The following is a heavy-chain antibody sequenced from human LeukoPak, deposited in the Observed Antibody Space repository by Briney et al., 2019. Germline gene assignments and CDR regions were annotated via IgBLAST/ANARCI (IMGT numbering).Heavy chain of an antibody. CDR2: ISSSSSYI. Sequence: PGGSLRLSCAASGFTFSSYSMNWVRQAPGKGLEWVSSISSSSSYIYYADSVKGRFTISRDNAKNSLYLQMNSLRAEDTAVYYCARSLVRYGDYDANYYGMDVWGQGTTVTVSS. CDR1: GFTFSSYS. V-gene: IGHV3-21*01. CDR3: ARSLVRYGDYDANYYGMDV. D-gene: IGHD4-17*01. J-gene: IGHJ6*02.